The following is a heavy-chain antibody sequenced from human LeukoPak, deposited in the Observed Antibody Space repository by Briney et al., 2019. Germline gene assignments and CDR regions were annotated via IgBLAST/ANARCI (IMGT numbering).Heavy chain of an antibody. CDR3: ARIVATMEYFDY. Sequence: ASVKVSCKASGYTFTSYGISWVRQAPGQGLEWMGWISAYNGNTNYAQKLQGRVTMTTDTSTSTAYMELRSLRSDNTAVYYCARIVATMEYFDYWGQGTLVTVSS. D-gene: IGHD5-12*01. J-gene: IGHJ4*02. CDR2: ISAYNGNT. V-gene: IGHV1-18*01. CDR1: GYTFTSYG.